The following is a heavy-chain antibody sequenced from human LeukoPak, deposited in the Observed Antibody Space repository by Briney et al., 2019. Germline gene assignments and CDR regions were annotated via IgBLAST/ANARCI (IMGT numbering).Heavy chain of an antibody. J-gene: IGHJ4*02. V-gene: IGHV4-38-2*02. CDR3: ARHPLGRVDY. Sequence: SETLSLTCTVSGYSISSGYYWGWIRQTPGKGLEWIGYIYHGGRTDYNPSLKSRVTISVDTSKNQFSLKLSSVTAADTAVYYCARHPLGRVDYWGQGTLVTVSS. D-gene: IGHD7-27*01. CDR2: IYHGGRT. CDR1: GYSISSGYY.